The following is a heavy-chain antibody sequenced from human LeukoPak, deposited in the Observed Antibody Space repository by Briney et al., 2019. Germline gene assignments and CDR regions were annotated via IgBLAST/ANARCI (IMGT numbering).Heavy chain of an antibody. CDR3: AKGFNYRFDY. Sequence: GGSLRLSCTASGFTFSNYNMHWVRQAPGKGLEWVAFIQYDGSNKGYADSVKGRFTISRDNSKNTLYLEMSRQRAEDTAVYYCAKGFNYRFDYWGRGTLVTVSS. V-gene: IGHV3-30*02. CDR1: GFTFSNYN. CDR2: IQYDGSNK. D-gene: IGHD1-1*01. J-gene: IGHJ4*02.